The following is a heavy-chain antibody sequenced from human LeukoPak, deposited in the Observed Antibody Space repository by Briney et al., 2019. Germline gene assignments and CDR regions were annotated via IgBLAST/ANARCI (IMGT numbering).Heavy chain of an antibody. D-gene: IGHD3-9*01. CDR3: ARGDILTGYLDY. CDR2: ISSSGSTI. J-gene: IGHJ4*02. V-gene: IGHV3-48*03. CDR1: GFTFSSYE. Sequence: PGGSLRLSCAASGFTFSSYEMNWVRRAPGKGLEWVSYISSSGSTIYYADSVRGRFTISRDNAKNSLYLQMNSLRAEDTAVYYCARGDILTGYLDYWGQGTLVTVSS.